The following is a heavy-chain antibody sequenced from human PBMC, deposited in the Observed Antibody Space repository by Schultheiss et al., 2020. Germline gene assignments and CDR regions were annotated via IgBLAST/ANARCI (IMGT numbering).Heavy chain of an antibody. J-gene: IGHJ3*02. CDR3: AKQFGDGAFDI. V-gene: IGHV3-21*04. D-gene: IGHD3-10*01. Sequence: GGSLRLSCAASGFTFSSYDMHWVRQATGKGLEWVSSISSSSSYIYYADSVKGRFTISRDNAKNTLYLQMNSLRAEDTALYHCAKQFGDGAFDIWGQGTMVTVSS. CDR1: GFTFSSYD. CDR2: ISSSSSYI.